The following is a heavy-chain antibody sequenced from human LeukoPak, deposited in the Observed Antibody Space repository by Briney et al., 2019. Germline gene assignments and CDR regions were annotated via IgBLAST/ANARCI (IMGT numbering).Heavy chain of an antibody. D-gene: IGHD6-19*01. Sequence: GESLKISCKGSGYSFTSYWIGWVRQMPGKGLEWVGIIFPGDSDTRYSPSFLGEVTFSVDMSTATAYLEWSSLKASDSAMYYCARERPGSSGWYTHWGQGTLVTVSS. CDR1: GYSFTSYW. V-gene: IGHV5-51*01. CDR2: IFPGDSDT. CDR3: ARERPGSSGWYTH. J-gene: IGHJ4*02.